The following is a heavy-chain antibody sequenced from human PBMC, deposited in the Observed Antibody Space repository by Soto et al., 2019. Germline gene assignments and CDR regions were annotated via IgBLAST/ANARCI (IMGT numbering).Heavy chain of an antibody. J-gene: IGHJ6*02. CDR1: GYTFTIYG. CDR3: AMVDVYVTPTPQAF. CDR2: ISPDNGNT. Sequence: ASVKVSCKASGYTFTIYGINWVRQAPGQGLEWMGWISPDNGNTNYAQKLQGRVTMTTDTSTSTAYMELTSLRSNDTAIYYCAMVDVYVTPTPQAFWGQGTTVPVSS. D-gene: IGHD3-16*01. V-gene: IGHV1-18*01.